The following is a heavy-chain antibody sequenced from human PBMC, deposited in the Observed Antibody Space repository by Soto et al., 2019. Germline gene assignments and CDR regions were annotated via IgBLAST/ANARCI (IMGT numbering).Heavy chain of an antibody. CDR2: IKQDGSEK. J-gene: IGHJ6*02. CDR1: GFIFSSYW. Sequence: GSLRLSCAASGFIFSSYWMTWVRQAPGKGLEWVASIKQDGSEKYYVDSVKGRFTISRDTAKNSLYLQMNSLRVEDTAIYFCARADGYYYGMDVWGQGTTVTSP. CDR3: ARADGYYYGMDV. V-gene: IGHV3-7*04. D-gene: IGHD4-17*01.